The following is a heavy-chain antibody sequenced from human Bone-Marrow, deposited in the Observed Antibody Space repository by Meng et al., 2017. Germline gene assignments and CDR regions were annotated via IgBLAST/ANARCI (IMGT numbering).Heavy chain of an antibody. CDR2: IKQDGSEK. D-gene: IGHD3-22*01. CDR3: ASSTYYYDSSDYSDY. J-gene: IGHJ4*02. Sequence: ESLKIPRAASGFIFRSYWMSWVRQAPGKGLEWVANIKQDGSEKYYMDSVKARFAISRDNAKNSLYLLMNSLRAEDTAVCHCASSTYYYDSSDYSDYWGQGTLVTVSS. V-gene: IGHV3-7*01. CDR1: GFIFRSYW.